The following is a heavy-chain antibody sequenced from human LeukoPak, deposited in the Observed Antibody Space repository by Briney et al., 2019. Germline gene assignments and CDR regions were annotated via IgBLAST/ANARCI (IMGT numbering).Heavy chain of an antibody. CDR2: IGTAGDT. CDR3: ARADCGGDCPFDY. CDR1: GFTFSNYD. D-gene: IGHD2-21*02. J-gene: IGHJ4*02. Sequence: PGGSLRLSCAASGFTFSNYDMHWVRQATGKGLEWVSSIGTAGDTYYPGSVKGRFTISRDNAKNSFYLQMNSLRAEDTAVYYCARADCGGDCPFDYWGQGTLVTVSS. V-gene: IGHV3-13*01.